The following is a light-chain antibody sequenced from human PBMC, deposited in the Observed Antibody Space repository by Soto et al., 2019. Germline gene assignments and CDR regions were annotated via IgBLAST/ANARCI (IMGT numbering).Light chain of an antibody. CDR3: QHYDSNSTIT. CDR2: KAS. J-gene: IGKJ5*01. Sequence: DIQMTQSPSTLSASVGDRVTITCRASQSISSWLAWYQQKPGKAPNLLIYKASTLETGVPPRFSGSGCETEFTLPISSLQPDDFATYYCQHYDSNSTITFGQGTRLGIK. CDR1: QSISSW. V-gene: IGKV1-5*03.